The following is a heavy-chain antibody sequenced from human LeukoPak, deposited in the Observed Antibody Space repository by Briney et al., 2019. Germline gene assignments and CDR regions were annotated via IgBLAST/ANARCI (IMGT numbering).Heavy chain of an antibody. CDR3: AKTGGGFIVVLVAA. CDR2: ISGSGGST. CDR1: GFTFSSYA. D-gene: IGHD2-15*01. Sequence: GGSLRLSCAASGFTFSSYAMSWVRQAPGKGLEWVSGISGSGGSTYYADSVKGRFTISRDNSKNTLYLQMNSLRAEDTALYYCAKTGGGFIVVLVAAWGQGTLVTVSS. J-gene: IGHJ4*02. V-gene: IGHV3-23*01.